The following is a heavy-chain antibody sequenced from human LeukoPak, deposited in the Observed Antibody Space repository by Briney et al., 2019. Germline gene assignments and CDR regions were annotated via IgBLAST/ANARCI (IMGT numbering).Heavy chain of an antibody. CDR3: ARMAAAGPFDH. D-gene: IGHD6-13*01. J-gene: IGHJ4*02. Sequence: PSETLSLTCTVSGGSISSSFCSWIRQPPGKGLEWIAYMHYSGSSNYNPSLKSRVSTSLDTPKNQFSLKLSSVTAADTAVYYCARMAAAGPFDHWGQGILVTVSS. CDR1: GGSISSSF. CDR2: MHYSGSS. V-gene: IGHV4-59*08.